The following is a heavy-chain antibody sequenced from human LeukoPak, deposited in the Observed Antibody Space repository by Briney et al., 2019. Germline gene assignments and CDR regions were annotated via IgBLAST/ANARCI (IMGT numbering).Heavy chain of an antibody. V-gene: IGHV3-43*01. CDR3: AKDKWLRGYYYYYMDV. CDR1: GFTFADYN. Sequence: GGSLRLSCAAAGFTFADYNMHWVRQVPGKGLEWVSLISWNGDSTYYTDSVEGRFTISRDNRKNALYLQMNSLRTEDTALYYCAKDKWLRGYYYYYMDVWGKGTTVTVSS. D-gene: IGHD5-12*01. CDR2: ISWNGDST. J-gene: IGHJ6*03.